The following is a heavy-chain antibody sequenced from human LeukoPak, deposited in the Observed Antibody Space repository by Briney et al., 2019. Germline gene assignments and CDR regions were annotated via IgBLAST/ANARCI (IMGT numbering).Heavy chain of an antibody. D-gene: IGHD2-2*02. V-gene: IGHV3-23*01. Sequence: QTGGSLRLSCAASGFTFSSYWMSWVRQAPGKGLEWVSAISGSGGSTYYADSVKGRFTISRDNSKNTLYLQMNSLRAEDTAVYYCAKPNRLYRIFDYWGQGTLVTVSS. CDR1: GFTFSSYW. J-gene: IGHJ4*02. CDR2: ISGSGGST. CDR3: AKPNRLYRIFDY.